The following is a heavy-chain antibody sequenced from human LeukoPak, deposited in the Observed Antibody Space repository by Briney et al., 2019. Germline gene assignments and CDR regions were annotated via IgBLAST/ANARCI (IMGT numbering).Heavy chain of an antibody. Sequence: SETLSLTCAVYGGSFSGYYWSWIRQPPGKGLEWIGEINHSGSTNYNPSLKSRVTISVDTSKNKFSLKLSSVTAADTAVYYCARLRLGYCSSTSCHLVSDYYGMDVWGKGTRSPSPQ. J-gene: IGHJ6*04. CDR2: INHSGST. CDR3: ARLRLGYCSSTSCHLVSDYYGMDV. CDR1: GGSFSGYY. V-gene: IGHV4-34*01. D-gene: IGHD2-2*01.